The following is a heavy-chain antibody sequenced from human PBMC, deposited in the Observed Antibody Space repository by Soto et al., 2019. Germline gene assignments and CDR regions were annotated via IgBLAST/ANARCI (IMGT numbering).Heavy chain of an antibody. CDR3: ARAGYVSTSLNYGY. V-gene: IGHV4-34*01. D-gene: IGHD5-12*01. J-gene: IGHJ4*02. CDR1: GGSFSGYY. CDR2: INHSGST. Sequence: QVQLQQWGAGLLKPSETLSLTCAVYGGSFSGYYWSWIRQPPGKGLEWIGKINHSGSTNYNPSLKSRVTISVDTSKNQFSLKLSSVTAADTAVYYCARAGYVSTSLNYGYWGQGTLVTVSS.